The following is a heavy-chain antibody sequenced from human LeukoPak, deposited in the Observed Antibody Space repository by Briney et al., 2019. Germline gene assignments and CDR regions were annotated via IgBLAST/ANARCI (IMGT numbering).Heavy chain of an antibody. CDR1: GFTFSTYA. Sequence: PGGSLRLSCAASGFTFSTYAMNWVRQAPGKGLEWVSVFSGSGDSTYYADSVKGRFTISRDNSKNTLYLQMNSLRAEDTAVYYCAKVMMGGYNYGLPFDYWGQGTLVTVSS. J-gene: IGHJ4*02. V-gene: IGHV3-23*01. CDR3: AKVMMGGYNYGLPFDY. CDR2: FSGSGDST. D-gene: IGHD5-18*01.